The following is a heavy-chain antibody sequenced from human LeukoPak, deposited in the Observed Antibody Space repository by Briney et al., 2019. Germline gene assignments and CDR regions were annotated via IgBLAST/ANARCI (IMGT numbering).Heavy chain of an antibody. CDR3: ARKDGDY. J-gene: IGHJ4*02. V-gene: IGHV4-4*07. CDR1: GASISSFH. Sequence: SETLSLTCAVSGASISSFHWTWIRQPAGKGLEWIGLIYGSGSTIYNPSLKSRVAMSVDMTKNQLSLKLSSVTAADTAMYYCARKDGDYWGQGTLVTVSS. CDR2: IYGSGST.